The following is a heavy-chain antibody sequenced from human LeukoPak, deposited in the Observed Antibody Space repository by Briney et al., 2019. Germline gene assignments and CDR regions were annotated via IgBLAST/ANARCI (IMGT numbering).Heavy chain of an antibody. V-gene: IGHV1-2*02. CDR2: INPNSGGT. CDR1: GYTFTGYY. Sequence: ASVKVSCKASGYTFTGYYMHWVRQAPGQGLEWMGWINPNSGGTNYAQKFQDRVTLTRDTSISTAYLELSRLTFDDTAVYYCARSSWLDPWGQGTLVTISS. J-gene: IGHJ5*02. CDR3: ARSSWLDP.